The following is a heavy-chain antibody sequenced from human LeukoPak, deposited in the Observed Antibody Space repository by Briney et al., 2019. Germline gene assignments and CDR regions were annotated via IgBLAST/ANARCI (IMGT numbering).Heavy chain of an antibody. J-gene: IGHJ6*04. CDR1: GGSISSGSYY. D-gene: IGHD3-10*01. CDR3: ARDPGGMDV. Sequence: SQTLSLTSTVSGGSISSGSYYWSWIRQPAGKGLEWIGRIYTSGSTNYNPSLKSRVTISVDTSKNQFSLKLSSVTAADTAVYYCARDPGGMDVWGKGTTVTVSS. V-gene: IGHV4-61*02. CDR2: IYTSGST.